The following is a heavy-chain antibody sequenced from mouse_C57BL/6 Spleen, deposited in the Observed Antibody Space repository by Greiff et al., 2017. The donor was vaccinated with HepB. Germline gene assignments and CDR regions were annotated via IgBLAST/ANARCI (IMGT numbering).Heavy chain of an antibody. CDR2: IYPGDGDT. CDR1: GYAFSSSW. V-gene: IGHV1-82*01. Sequence: VQLQQSGPELVKPGASVKISCKASGYAFSSSWMNWVKQRPGKGLEWIGRIYPGDGDTNYNGKFKGKATLTADKSSSTAYMQLSSLTSEDSAVYFCASGDYYYGSSLFAYWGQGTLVTVSA. D-gene: IGHD1-1*01. J-gene: IGHJ3*01. CDR3: ASGDYYYGSSLFAY.